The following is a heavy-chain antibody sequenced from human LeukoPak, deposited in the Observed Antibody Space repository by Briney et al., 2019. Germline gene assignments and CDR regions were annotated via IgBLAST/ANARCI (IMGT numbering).Heavy chain of an antibody. V-gene: IGHV1-3*01. Sequence: GASVKVSCKASGGTFSSYAISWVRQAPGQGLEWMGWINAGNGNTKYSQKFQGRVTITRDTSASTAYMELSSLRSEDTAVYYCAREFTTTGVVDYWGQGTLVTVSS. J-gene: IGHJ4*02. D-gene: IGHD3-22*01. CDR1: GGTFSSYA. CDR3: AREFTTTGVVDY. CDR2: INAGNGNT.